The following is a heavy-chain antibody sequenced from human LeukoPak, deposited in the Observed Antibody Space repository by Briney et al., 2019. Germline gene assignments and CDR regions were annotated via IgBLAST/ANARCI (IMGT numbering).Heavy chain of an antibody. Sequence: QPGGSLRPSCAAPESTFSDHYMDWVRQAPGKGLEWVGRIRNKANGYTTDYAASVKGRFTISRVDSKNSLYLQMNSLETEDTAMYYCAGGRDRGSYFDWWGQGTLVTVSS. V-gene: IGHV3-72*01. CDR1: ESTFSDHY. CDR2: IRNKANGYTT. D-gene: IGHD1-26*01. CDR3: AGGRDRGSYFDW. J-gene: IGHJ4*02.